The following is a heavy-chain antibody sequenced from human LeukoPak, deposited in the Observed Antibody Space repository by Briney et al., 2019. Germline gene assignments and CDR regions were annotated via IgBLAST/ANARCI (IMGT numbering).Heavy chain of an antibody. D-gene: IGHD3-16*01. CDR1: GGSFSGYY. CDR3: ARHYGP. CDR2: IYYSGST. V-gene: IGHV4-34*01. Sequence: PSETLSLTCAVYGGSFSGYYWSWVRQPPGKGLEWIGSIYYSGSTYYNPSLKSRVTISVDTSKNQFSLKLNSVTAADTAVYYCARHYGPWGQGTLVTVSS. J-gene: IGHJ5*02.